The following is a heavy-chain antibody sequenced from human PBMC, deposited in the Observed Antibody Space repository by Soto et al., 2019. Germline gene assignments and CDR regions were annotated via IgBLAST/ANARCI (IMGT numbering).Heavy chain of an antibody. CDR2: INPGDGKT. J-gene: IGHJ6*02. D-gene: IGHD3-10*01. V-gene: IGHV1-3*01. CDR3: ARDPRYYYASGRYYTYYYGMDV. Sequence: ASVKVSCKASGYTFTNYAIHWVRQAPGQRLEWMGWINPGDGKTEYSQKFQGRVTIARDTSATTAYMELSSLRSEDTAEYYCARDPRYYYASGRYYTYYYGMDVSGHGTTVTVSS. CDR1: GYTFTNYA.